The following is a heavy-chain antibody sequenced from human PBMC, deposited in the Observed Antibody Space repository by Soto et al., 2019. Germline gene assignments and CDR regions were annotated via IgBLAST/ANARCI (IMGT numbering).Heavy chain of an antibody. D-gene: IGHD6-19*01. J-gene: IGHJ4*02. CDR2: ISYDGSNK. CDR1: GFTFSSYG. V-gene: IGHV3-30*18. Sequence: QVQLVESGGGVVQPGRSLRLSCAASGFTFSSYGMHWVRQAPGKGLEWVAVISYDGSNKYYADSVKGRFTISRDNSKNTLYLQMNSLRAEDTAVYYCAKLGYSCGWYGGGDYWGQGTLVTVSS. CDR3: AKLGYSCGWYGGGDY.